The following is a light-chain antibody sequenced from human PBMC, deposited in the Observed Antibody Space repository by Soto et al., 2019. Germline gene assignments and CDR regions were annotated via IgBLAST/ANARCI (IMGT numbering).Light chain of an antibody. CDR1: QSVSNNY. Sequence: IVWTQSPGTLSLSPGERATLCCRASQSVSNNYLAWYQQKPGQAPRLLIYGASNRATGIPDRFSGSGSGTDFTLTISRLEPEDFAVYYCQQYGSSGTFGQGTKVDIK. V-gene: IGKV3-20*01. J-gene: IGKJ1*01. CDR2: GAS. CDR3: QQYGSSGT.